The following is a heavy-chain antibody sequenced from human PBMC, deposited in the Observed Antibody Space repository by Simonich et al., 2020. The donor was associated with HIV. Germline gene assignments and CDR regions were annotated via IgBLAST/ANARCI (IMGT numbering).Heavy chain of an antibody. CDR2: FHVGST. Sequence: QVQLQESGPRLVKPSETLSLTCAVSGYSIRSGFYWGWIRQPPGTGLGWIGSFHVGSTDYNPSLMSRVNISVDTAKNQLSLKLTSVTAADTAVYYCARGPAPKWEVQWGPNWFDPWGQGTLVTVSS. CDR1: GYSIRSGFY. D-gene: IGHD1-26*01. J-gene: IGHJ5*02. CDR3: ARGPAPKWEVQWGPNWFDP. V-gene: IGHV4-38-2*01.